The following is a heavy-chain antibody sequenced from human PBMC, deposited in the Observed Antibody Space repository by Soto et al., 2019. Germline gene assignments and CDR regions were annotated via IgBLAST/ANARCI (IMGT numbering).Heavy chain of an antibody. CDR1: AYTLNELS. CDR2: FGPEDGET. V-gene: IGHV1-24*01. Sequence: GASVKVCCKVSAYTLNELSMQWVRQDPGKGLEWMGGFGPEDGETLYAQKFQGRVTMTEDTSTDTAYMELSSLRSEDTAVYYCTTGQRPLRFLEWLSRYYFDYWGQGTLVTVSS. J-gene: IGHJ4*02. CDR3: TTGQRPLRFLEWLSRYYFDY. D-gene: IGHD3-3*01.